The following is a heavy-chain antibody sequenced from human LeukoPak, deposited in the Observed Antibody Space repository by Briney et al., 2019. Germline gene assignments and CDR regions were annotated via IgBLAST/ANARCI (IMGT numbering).Heavy chain of an antibody. CDR3: ARALSNTEVSNRDDMIFDY. V-gene: IGHV3-7*05. CDR2: INQDGDRQ. J-gene: IGHJ4*02. CDR1: GFTFSNYG. Sequence: GGSLRLSCAASGFTFSNYGIAWVRQAPGKGLEWVASINQDGDRQYYVDSVKGRFTITRDNARNSLSLEVNSLRAADTAVYYCARALSNTEVSNRDDMIFDYWGQGTLVTVSS. D-gene: IGHD5-24*01.